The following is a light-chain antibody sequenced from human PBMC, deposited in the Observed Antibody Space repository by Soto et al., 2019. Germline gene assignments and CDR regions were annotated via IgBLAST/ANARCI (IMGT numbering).Light chain of an antibody. J-gene: IGKJ3*01. Sequence: EIVLTQSPATLSLSPGERATLSCRASQSVSRTYLAWYQQKPGQAPRLLIYGASSRATGIPDRFSGSGSGTDFTLTISRLEPEDFAVYYCQQYGSSPFTFGPGTKVDIK. CDR3: QQYGSSPFT. CDR1: QSVSRTY. V-gene: IGKV3-20*01. CDR2: GAS.